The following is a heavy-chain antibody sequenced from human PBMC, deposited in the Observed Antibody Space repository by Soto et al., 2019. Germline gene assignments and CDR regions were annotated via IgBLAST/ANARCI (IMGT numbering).Heavy chain of an antibody. CDR3: ARVSNLYGDYQEMLDY. D-gene: IGHD4-17*01. Sequence: QVQLVQSGAEVKKPGASVKVSCKASGYTFTSYGISWVRQAPGQGLEWMGWISAYNGNTNYAQKLQGRVTMTTDTSTSTAYMELRSLISDDTAVYYCARVSNLYGDYQEMLDYWGQGTLVTVSS. J-gene: IGHJ4*02. CDR2: ISAYNGNT. V-gene: IGHV1-18*04. CDR1: GYTFTSYG.